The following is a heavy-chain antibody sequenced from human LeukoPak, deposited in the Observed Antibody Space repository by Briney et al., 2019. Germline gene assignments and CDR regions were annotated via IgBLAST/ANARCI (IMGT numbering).Heavy chain of an antibody. CDR2: ISAYNGNT. CDR3: ARARDDYGASYYFDY. CDR1: GYTFTSYG. V-gene: IGHV1-18*01. J-gene: IGHJ4*02. D-gene: IGHD4-17*01. Sequence: ASVKVSCKASGYTFTSYGISWVRQAPGQGLEWMGWISAYNGNTNYAQKLQGRVTMTTDTSTSTAYMELRSLRSDDTAVYYCARARDDYGASYYFDYWGQGTLVTVSS.